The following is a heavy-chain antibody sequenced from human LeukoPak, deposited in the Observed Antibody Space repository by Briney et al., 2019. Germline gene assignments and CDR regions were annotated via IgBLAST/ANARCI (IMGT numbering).Heavy chain of an antibody. J-gene: IGHJ4*02. V-gene: IGHV4-59*01. CDR3: ARGFDPKSTSFDY. CDR2: ISYSGST. CDR1: GGSISSYY. Sequence: SETLSLTCTVSGGSISSYYWNWIRQPPGKGLEWIGYISYSGSTNYNPSLKSRVTISLDTSKNQFSLKLRSVTAADTAVYYCARGFDPKSTSFDYWGRGPLVTVSS.